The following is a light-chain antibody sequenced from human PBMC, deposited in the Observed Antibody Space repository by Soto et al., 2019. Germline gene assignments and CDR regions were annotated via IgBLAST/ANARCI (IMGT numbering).Light chain of an antibody. J-gene: IGLJ1*01. CDR3: SSYAGSNNFV. V-gene: IGLV2-8*01. Sequence: QSVLTQPPSASGSPGQSVTISFSGTSSDVGGYNYVSWHQQHPGKAPKLMIYEVSKRPSGVPDRFSGSKSGNTASLIVSGLQAEDEADYYCSSYAGSNNFVFGAGTKVTVL. CDR2: EVS. CDR1: SSDVGGYNY.